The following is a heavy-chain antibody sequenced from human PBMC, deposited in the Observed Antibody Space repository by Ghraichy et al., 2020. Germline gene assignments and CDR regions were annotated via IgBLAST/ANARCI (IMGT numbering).Heavy chain of an antibody. V-gene: IGHV3-74*01. CDR1: GFTFSSYW. CDR2: INSDGSST. D-gene: IGHD6-19*01. Sequence: GGSLRLSCAASGFTFSSYWMHWVRQAPGKGLVWVSRINSDGSSTSYADSVKGRFTISRDNAKNTLYLQMNSLRAEDTAVYYCAREGGQWLADAFDIWGQGTMVTVSS. J-gene: IGHJ3*02. CDR3: AREGGQWLADAFDI.